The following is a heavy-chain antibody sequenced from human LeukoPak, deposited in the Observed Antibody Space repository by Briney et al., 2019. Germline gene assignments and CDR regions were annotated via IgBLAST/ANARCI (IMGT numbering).Heavy chain of an antibody. D-gene: IGHD4-23*01. CDR3: ARDYGGSSPFDF. Sequence: GGSLRLSCAASGFTFSSYEMHWVRQAPGKGLEWVSYISSSGSTIYYADSVKGRFTISRDNAKNSLYLQMNSLRAEDTAVYYCARDYGGSSPFDFWGQGTLVTVSS. J-gene: IGHJ4*02. CDR2: ISSSGSTI. CDR1: GFTFSSYE. V-gene: IGHV3-48*03.